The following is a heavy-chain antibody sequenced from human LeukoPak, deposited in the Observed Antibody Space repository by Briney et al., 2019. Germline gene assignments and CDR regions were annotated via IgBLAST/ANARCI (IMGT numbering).Heavy chain of an antibody. J-gene: IGHJ4*02. CDR2: TDADGRNT. D-gene: IGHD4-17*01. CDR1: GFTFTAYW. CDR3: ARGLYGDPPGFDY. Sequence: GGSLRLSCAASGFTFTAYWIHWVRQAPGKGLVWVSRTDADGRNTNYADSVKGRFTISRDNAKNTLYLQMNSLTVEDTALYYCARGLYGDPPGFDYWGQGSLVTVSS. V-gene: IGHV3-74*01.